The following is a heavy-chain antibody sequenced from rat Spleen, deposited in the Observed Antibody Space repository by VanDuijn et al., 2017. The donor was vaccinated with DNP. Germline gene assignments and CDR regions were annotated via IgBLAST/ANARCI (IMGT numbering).Heavy chain of an antibody. V-gene: IGHV5-25*01. CDR1: RFTISDYD. CDR3: VRRGGKGLFSK. CDR2: VNTGGGIT. Sequence: EVKLVESGGGLVQPGRSLKLSCEVSRFTISDYDMAWVRQAPSKGLEWVASVNTGGGITYYRDSVKGRFIVSRDNAKSTLDLQMDSLRSEDTATYYCVRRGGKGLFSKWGQGTLVTVSS. J-gene: IGHJ3*01. D-gene: IGHD3-1*01.